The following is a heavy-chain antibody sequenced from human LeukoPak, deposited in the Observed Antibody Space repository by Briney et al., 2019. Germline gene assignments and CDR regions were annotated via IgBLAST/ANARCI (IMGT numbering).Heavy chain of an antibody. CDR3: ARDSGNSFDY. V-gene: IGHV3-48*02. CDR2: ISESGAAI. CDR1: GFTFSTYS. Sequence: TGGALRLSCAASGFTFSTYSINWVRQAPGKGLQWVSYISESGAAIYYADSVKGRFTISRDNAKNSVYLQMNSLRDGDTAVYYCARDSGNSFDYWGQGNLVTVSS. J-gene: IGHJ4*02.